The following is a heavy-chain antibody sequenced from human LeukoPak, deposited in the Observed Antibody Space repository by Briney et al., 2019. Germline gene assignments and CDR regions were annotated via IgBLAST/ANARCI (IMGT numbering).Heavy chain of an antibody. V-gene: IGHV4-34*01. CDR3: ARHHPHGYGDYVFESDWFDP. CDR1: GGSFSGHY. Sequence: NASETLSLTCAVYGGSFSGHYWNWIRQPPGKGLEWIGEINHSGSTNYNPSLKSRVTISVDTSKNQFSLKLSSVTAADTAVYYCARHHPHGYGDYVFESDWFDPWGQGTLVTVSS. D-gene: IGHD4-17*01. J-gene: IGHJ5*02. CDR2: INHSGST.